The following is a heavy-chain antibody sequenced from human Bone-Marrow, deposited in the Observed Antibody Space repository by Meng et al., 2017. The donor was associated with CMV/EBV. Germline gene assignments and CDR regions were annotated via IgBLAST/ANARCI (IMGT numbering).Heavy chain of an antibody. D-gene: IGHD5-12*01. CDR3: ARGGFSNYDWESPFDY. CDR2: INPNSGGT. V-gene: IGHV1-2*02. J-gene: IGHJ4*02. Sequence: ASVKVSCKASGYTFTGYYMHWVRQAPGQGLEWMGWINPNSGGTNYAQKFQGRVTMTRDTSISTAYMELSRLRSDDTAVYYCARGGFSNYDWESPFDYWGQGTLVTVSS. CDR1: GYTFTGYY.